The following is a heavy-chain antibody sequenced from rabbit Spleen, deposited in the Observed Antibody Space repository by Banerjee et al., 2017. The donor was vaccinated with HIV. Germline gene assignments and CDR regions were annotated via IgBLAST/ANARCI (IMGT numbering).Heavy chain of an antibody. D-gene: IGHD1-1*01. CDR1: GFSFTDKGV. J-gene: IGHJ4*02. CDR2: INTSTGKT. CDR3: ARDLPDIIGWNFGF. Sequence: QEQLEESGGGLVKPEGSLTLTCTASGFSFTDKGVMCWVRQAPGKGLEWIGCINTSTGKTVYVTWAKGRFTISRTSSTTVFLQMTSLTATDTATYFCARDLPDIIGWNFGFWGPGTLVTVS. V-gene: IGHV1S45*01.